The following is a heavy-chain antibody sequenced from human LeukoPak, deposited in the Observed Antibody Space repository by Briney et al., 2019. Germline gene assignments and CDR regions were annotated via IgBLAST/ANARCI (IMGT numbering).Heavy chain of an antibody. J-gene: IGHJ4*02. V-gene: IGHV3-23*01. CDR1: GLTFSSYA. Sequence: PGGSLRLSCAASGLTFSSYAMSWVRQAPGKGLEWVSAFSGSGGKTYYADSVKGRFTISRDNSKNTLYLQMNSLRAEDTAVYYCAKGLQWELFLDYWGQGALVTVSS. CDR3: AKGLQWELFLDY. D-gene: IGHD1-26*01. CDR2: FSGSGGKT.